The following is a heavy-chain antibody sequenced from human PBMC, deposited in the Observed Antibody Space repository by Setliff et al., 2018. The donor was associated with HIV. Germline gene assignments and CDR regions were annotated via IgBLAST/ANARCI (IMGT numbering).Heavy chain of an antibody. CDR3: ARERLHYYDSSVYYYGAPFDI. J-gene: IGHJ3*02. D-gene: IGHD3-22*01. CDR2: ISPSGAST. V-gene: IGHV1-46*01. Sequence: ASVKVSCKASGDTFTSYYMHWVRRAPGQGLEWMGMISPSGASTKYAQKFQGRITMTRDTSTSTVYMELRSLRSEDTAVYYCARERLHYYDSSVYYYGAPFDIWGQGTMVTVSS. CDR1: GDTFTSYY.